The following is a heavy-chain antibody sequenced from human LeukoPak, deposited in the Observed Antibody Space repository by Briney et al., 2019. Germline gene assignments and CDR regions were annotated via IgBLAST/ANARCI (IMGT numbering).Heavy chain of an antibody. CDR2: IYWKDDK. CDR3: AHHSSSWYSSGTQDRDY. Sequence: SGPTLVNPAQTLTLTCTFSGCSRSTSVVGVGWIRQPPGKALEWLALIYWKDDKRYSPSLKSRLTITKDTSTHQLLIIIPNIDPVATDTYYCAHHSSSWYSSGTQDRDYWGQGTLVTVS. CDR1: GCSRSTSVVG. J-gene: IGHJ4*02. D-gene: IGHD6-13*01. V-gene: IGHV2-5*01.